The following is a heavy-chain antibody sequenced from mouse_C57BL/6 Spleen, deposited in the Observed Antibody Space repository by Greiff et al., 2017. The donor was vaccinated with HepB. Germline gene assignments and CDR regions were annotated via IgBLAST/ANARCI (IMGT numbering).Heavy chain of an antibody. V-gene: IGHV1-19*01. Sequence: EVQLQQSGPVLVKPGASVKMSCKASGYTFTDYYMNWVKQSHGKSLEWIGVINPYNGGTSYNQKFKGKATLTVDKSSSTAYMELNSLTSEDSAVYYCARGAYYDYPWFAYWGQGTLVTVSA. CDR3: ARGAYYDYPWFAY. D-gene: IGHD2-4*01. CDR2: INPYNGGT. CDR1: GYTFTDYY. J-gene: IGHJ3*01.